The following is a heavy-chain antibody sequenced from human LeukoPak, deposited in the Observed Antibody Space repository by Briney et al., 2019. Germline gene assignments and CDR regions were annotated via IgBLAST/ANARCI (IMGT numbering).Heavy chain of an antibody. D-gene: IGHD6-13*01. CDR2: ISGSGGST. Sequence: PGGSLRLSCAASGFTFSSYAMSWVRQAPGKGLEWVSAISGSGGSTYYADSVKGRFTISRDNSKNTLYLQMNSLRAEDTAVYYCAKGPYSSSWNPPNWYFDLWGRGTLVTVSS. J-gene: IGHJ2*01. V-gene: IGHV3-23*01. CDR3: AKGPYSSSWNPPNWYFDL. CDR1: GFTFSSYA.